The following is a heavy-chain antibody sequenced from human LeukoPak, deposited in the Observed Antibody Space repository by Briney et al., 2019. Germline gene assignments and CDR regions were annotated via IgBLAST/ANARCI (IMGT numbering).Heavy chain of an antibody. CDR1: GFTFSDFW. V-gene: IGHV3-7*01. CDR3: ARDGTAPGLYSDL. D-gene: IGHD6-13*01. J-gene: IGHJ4*01. Sequence: PGGSLRLSCAVSGFTFSDFWMNWVRRSPGKGLEWVASINQNGGETSYVDSVKGRFTISRDNPKNSLYLQMGSLRAEDTAVYYCARDGTAPGLYSDLWGQGTLVTVSS. CDR2: INQNGGET.